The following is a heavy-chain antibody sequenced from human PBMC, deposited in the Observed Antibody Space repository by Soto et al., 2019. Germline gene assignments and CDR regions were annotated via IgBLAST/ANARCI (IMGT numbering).Heavy chain of an antibody. CDR2: ISYDGSNK. CDR1: GFTFSSYG. CDR3: ANEGSGYDGAFDI. Sequence: ESGGGVVQPGGSLRLSCAASGFTFSSYGMHWVRQAPGKGLEWVAVISYDGSNKYYADSVKGRFTISRDNSKNTLYLQMNSLRAEDTAVYYCANEGSGYDGAFDIWGQGTMVTVSS. D-gene: IGHD5-12*01. J-gene: IGHJ3*02. V-gene: IGHV3-30*18.